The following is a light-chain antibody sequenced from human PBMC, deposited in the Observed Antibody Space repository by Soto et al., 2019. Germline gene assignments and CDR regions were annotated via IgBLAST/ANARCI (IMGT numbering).Light chain of an antibody. CDR1: QSVSSSY. J-gene: IGKJ3*01. CDR2: DAS. CDR3: QQYGSSPFT. V-gene: IGKV3-20*01. Sequence: EIVLTQSPGTLSMSPGERATLSCRASQSVSSSYLAWYQQKPGQAPRLLIYDASSRATGIPDRFSGSGSGTDFTLTISRLEPEDVAVYSCQQYGSSPFTFGPGTKVEIK.